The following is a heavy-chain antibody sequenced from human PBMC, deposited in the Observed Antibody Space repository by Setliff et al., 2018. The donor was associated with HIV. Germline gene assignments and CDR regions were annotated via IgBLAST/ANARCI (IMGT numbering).Heavy chain of an antibody. J-gene: IGHJ5*02. V-gene: IGHV1-18*04. D-gene: IGHD5-12*01. CDR3: ARGLHGNSGYPPHWFDP. Sequence: ASVKVSCKASGYSFTDYYIHWVRQAPGQGLEWMGWISTYNGNTNYEQKLQGRVTMTTDTSTSTAYMELRSLRSDDTAVYYCARGLHGNSGYPPHWFDPWGQGTLVTVSS. CDR2: ISTYNGNT. CDR1: GYSFTDYY.